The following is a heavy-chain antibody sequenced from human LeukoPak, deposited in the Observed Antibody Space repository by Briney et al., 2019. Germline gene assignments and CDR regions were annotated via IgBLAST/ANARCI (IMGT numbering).Heavy chain of an antibody. CDR1: GFTFNFYN. Sequence: QTGVSLRLSCAACGFTFNFYNMKWLRQAPGKGLEWVSYIISRSSMIYYAVSVRGLFTIYRDISKDSLYLQMKSLRDEETAIYYCARDYGDLPARVPYFDCWGQGTMVTVSS. V-gene: IGHV3-48*02. CDR2: IISRSSMI. J-gene: IGHJ4*02. CDR3: ARDYGDLPARVPYFDC. D-gene: IGHD4-17*01.